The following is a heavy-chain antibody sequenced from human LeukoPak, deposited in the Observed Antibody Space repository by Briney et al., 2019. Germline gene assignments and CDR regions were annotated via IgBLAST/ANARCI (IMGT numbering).Heavy chain of an antibody. CDR3: ARGTQLAHWYFDL. D-gene: IGHD1-1*01. CDR2: TNSDGSST. CDR1: GFTLSSYW. Sequence: GGSLRLSCAASGFTLSSYWMHWVRQAPGKGLVWVSRTNSDGSSTSYADSVKGRFTISRDNAKNTLYLQMNSLRAEDTAVYYCARGTQLAHWYFDLWGRGTLVTVSS. J-gene: IGHJ2*01. V-gene: IGHV3-74*01.